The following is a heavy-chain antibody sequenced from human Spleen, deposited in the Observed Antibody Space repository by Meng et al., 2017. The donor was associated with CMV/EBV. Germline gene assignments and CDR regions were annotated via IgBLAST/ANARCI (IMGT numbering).Heavy chain of an antibody. V-gene: IGHV4-38-2*02. Sequence: SETLSLTCTVSGYSISSGYYWGWIRQPPGKGLEWIGSIYYSGSTYYNPSLKSRVTISVDTSKNQFSLKLSSVTAADTAVFYCARPWESVDTALTLYYFDYWGQGTLVTVSS. D-gene: IGHD5-18*01. CDR2: IYYSGST. CDR1: GYSISSGYY. J-gene: IGHJ4*02. CDR3: ARPWESVDTALTLYYFDY.